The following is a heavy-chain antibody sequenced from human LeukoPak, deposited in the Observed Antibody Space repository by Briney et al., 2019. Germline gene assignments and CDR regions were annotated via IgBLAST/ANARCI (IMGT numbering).Heavy chain of an antibody. D-gene: IGHD2-2*01. Sequence: PSETLSLTCTVSGGSISSYYWSWIRQPPGKGLEWIGYIYYSGSINYNPSLKSRVTISVDTSKNQFSLKLSSVTAADTAVYYCAREYKLLWGAFDIWGQGTMVTVSS. V-gene: IGHV4-59*01. CDR2: IYYSGSI. J-gene: IGHJ3*02. CDR3: AREYKLLWGAFDI. CDR1: GGSISSYY.